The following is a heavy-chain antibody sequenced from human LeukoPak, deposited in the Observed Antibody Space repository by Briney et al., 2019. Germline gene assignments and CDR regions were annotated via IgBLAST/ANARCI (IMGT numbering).Heavy chain of an antibody. CDR1: GISISGPS. D-gene: IGHD3-16*01. CDR2: MYSSGSS. J-gene: IGHJ3*02. CDR3: ARGVNWAFDI. V-gene: IGHV4-4*07. Sequence: TPSETLSLTCSVSGISISGPSWTWIRQSAGKGLEFIGRMYSSGSSDYKPSLRSRVTMSIDTSKSHFSLSLSSVTAADTAVYYCARGVNWAFDIWGRGTMVTVSS.